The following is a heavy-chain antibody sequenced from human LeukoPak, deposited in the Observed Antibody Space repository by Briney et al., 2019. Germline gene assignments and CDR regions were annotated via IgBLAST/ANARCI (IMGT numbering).Heavy chain of an antibody. V-gene: IGHV4-4*07. Sequence: SGTLSLTCTVSGGSISSYYWSWIRQPAGKGLEWIGRIYTSGSTNYNPSLKSRVTISVDKSKDQFSLKLSSVTAADTAVYYCARGEYGGGYYYYMDVWGKGTTVTVSS. CDR1: GGSISSYY. CDR2: IYTSGST. D-gene: IGHD3-16*01. J-gene: IGHJ6*03. CDR3: ARGEYGGGYYYYMDV.